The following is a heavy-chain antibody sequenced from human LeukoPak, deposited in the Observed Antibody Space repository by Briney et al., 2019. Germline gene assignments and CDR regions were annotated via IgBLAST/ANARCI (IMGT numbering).Heavy chain of an antibody. J-gene: IGHJ4*02. CDR1: GGSISSYY. CDR3: ARDRYYYDSSGYYLFDY. D-gene: IGHD3-22*01. V-gene: IGHV4-59*12. CDR2: IYYSGST. Sequence: SETLSLACTVSGGSISSYYWSWIRQPPGKGLEWIGYIYYSGSTNYNPSLKSRVTISVDTSKNKFSLKLSSVTAADTAVYYCARDRYYYDSSGYYLFDYWGQGTLVTVSS.